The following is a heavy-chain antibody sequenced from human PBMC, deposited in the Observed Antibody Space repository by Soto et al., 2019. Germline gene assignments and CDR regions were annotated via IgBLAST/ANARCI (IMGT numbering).Heavy chain of an antibody. CDR3: ASPRWSFFSFDH. Sequence: QITLKKSGPTLVKPTQTLALTCSFSGFSLSTTGVGVRWIRQPPGKALEWLALIYWDDDIRYSPSLKNRLTISKDTSKNHVCLTMTNMNPVDTATYYCASPRWSFFSFDHWGQGTLVTVSS. CDR1: GFSLSTTGVG. CDR2: IYWDDDI. D-gene: IGHD1-26*01. V-gene: IGHV2-5*02. J-gene: IGHJ4*02.